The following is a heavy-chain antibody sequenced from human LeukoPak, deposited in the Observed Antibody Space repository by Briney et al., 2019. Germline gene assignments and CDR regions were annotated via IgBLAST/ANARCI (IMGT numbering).Heavy chain of an antibody. CDR2: INPNSGGT. J-gene: IGHJ3*02. CDR3: ARDRGQQLVPGDAFDI. CDR1: GYTFTGYY. V-gene: IGHV1-2*02. Sequence: ASVKVSCKASGYTFTGYYMHWVRQAPGQGLEWMGWINPNSGGTNYAQKFQGRVTMTRDTSISTAYMELSRLRSDDTAVYYCARDRGQQLVPGDAFDIWGQGTMVTVSS. D-gene: IGHD6-6*01.